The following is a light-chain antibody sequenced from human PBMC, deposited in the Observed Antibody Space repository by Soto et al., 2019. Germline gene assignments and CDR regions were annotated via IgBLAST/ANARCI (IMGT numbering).Light chain of an antibody. CDR3: QQSYRTPQT. CDR2: AAS. V-gene: IGKV1-39*01. CDR1: QSISSY. Sequence: DIQMTQSPSSLCASVGDRVTITCRASQSISSYLNWYQQKPGKAPKLLIYAASSLQSGVPSRFSGSGSGTDFTLTISSLQPEDFATYYCQQSYRTPQTFGQGTKV. J-gene: IGKJ1*01.